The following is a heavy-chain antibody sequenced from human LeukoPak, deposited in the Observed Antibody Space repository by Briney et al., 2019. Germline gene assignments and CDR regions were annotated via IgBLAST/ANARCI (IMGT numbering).Heavy chain of an antibody. CDR3: ARGGDGEEFDY. J-gene: IGHJ4*02. V-gene: IGHV4-61*01. CDR1: GGSVNNGNYY. D-gene: IGHD5-24*01. CDR2: IYYSGST. Sequence: PSETLSLTCTVSGGSVNNGNYYWTWLRQPPGKGLEWIGYIYYSGSTSYNTSLKSRVTISADTSENQFSLKLSSVTAADTAIYYCARGGDGEEFDYWGPGTLVTVSS.